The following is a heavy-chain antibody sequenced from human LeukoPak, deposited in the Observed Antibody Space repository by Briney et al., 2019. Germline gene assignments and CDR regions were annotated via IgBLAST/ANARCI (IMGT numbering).Heavy chain of an antibody. CDR3: ARGLGGAFDI. CDR2: IYYSGST. CDR1: GGSISSGGYY. D-gene: IGHD2-15*01. J-gene: IGHJ3*02. Sequence: SETLSLTCTVSGGSISSGGYYWSWIRQHPGKGLEWIGYIYYSGSTYYNPSLKSRVTLSVDTSKNQFSLKLSSVTAADTAVYYCARGLGGAFDIWGQGTMVTVSS. V-gene: IGHV4-31*03.